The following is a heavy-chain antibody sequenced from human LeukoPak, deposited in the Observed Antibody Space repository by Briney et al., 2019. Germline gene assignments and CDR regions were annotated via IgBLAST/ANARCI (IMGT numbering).Heavy chain of an antibody. Sequence: PGGSLRLSCAASGFAFSTYGMHWVRQAPGKGLEWVAFIRHVGSNEYYADSVRGRFAISRDNSQNTLYLQMGSLRAEDMAVYYCARDNSGYGDYWGQGTLVTVSS. D-gene: IGHD3-22*01. CDR2: IRHVGSNE. CDR1: GFAFSTYG. CDR3: ARDNSGYGDY. J-gene: IGHJ4*02. V-gene: IGHV3-30*02.